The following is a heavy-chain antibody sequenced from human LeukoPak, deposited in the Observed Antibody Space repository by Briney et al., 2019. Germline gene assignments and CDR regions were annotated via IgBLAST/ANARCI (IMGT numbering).Heavy chain of an antibody. CDR3: AKDPNPITMIVVPYYFDY. CDR1: GFTSSSYG. V-gene: IGHV3-30*18. CDR2: ISYDGSNK. J-gene: IGHJ4*02. Sequence: GRSLRLSCAASGFTSSSYGMHWVRQAPGKGLEWVAVISYDGSNKYYADSVKGRFTISRDNSKNTLYLQMNSLRAEDTAVYYCAKDPNPITMIVVPYYFDYWGQGTLVTVSS. D-gene: IGHD3-22*01.